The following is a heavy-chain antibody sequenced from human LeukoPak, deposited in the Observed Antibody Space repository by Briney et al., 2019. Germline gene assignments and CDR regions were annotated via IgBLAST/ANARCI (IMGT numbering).Heavy chain of an antibody. Sequence: GGSLRLSCAASGFTFSSYNMNWVRQAPGKGLEWVAVISYDGSNKYYADSVKGRFTISRDNSKNTLYLQMNSLRAEDTAVYYCARPKRGYSYGYGIYFDYWGQGTLVTVSS. D-gene: IGHD5-18*01. V-gene: IGHV3-30-3*01. CDR3: ARPKRGYSYGYGIYFDY. CDR1: GFTFSSYN. CDR2: ISYDGSNK. J-gene: IGHJ4*02.